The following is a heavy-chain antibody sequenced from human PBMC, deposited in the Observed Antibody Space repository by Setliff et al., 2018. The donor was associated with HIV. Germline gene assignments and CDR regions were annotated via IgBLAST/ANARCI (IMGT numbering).Heavy chain of an antibody. J-gene: IGHJ4*01. CDR2: ISASGST. D-gene: IGHD6-13*01. CDR3: ASVYSRSWFFFDH. Sequence: SETLSLTCTVSGGSISTGVYYWSWIRQPADKALEWIGRISASGSTTYNPSLESRVTLSIDTSNNQFSLKLTSVTAADTAVYYCASVYSRSWFFFDHWGHGILVTVSS. V-gene: IGHV4-61*02. CDR1: GGSISTGVYY.